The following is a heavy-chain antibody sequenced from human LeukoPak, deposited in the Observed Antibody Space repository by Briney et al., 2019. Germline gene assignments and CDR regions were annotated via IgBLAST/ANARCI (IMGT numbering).Heavy chain of an antibody. Sequence: ASVKVSCKASGYTFTSYGISWVRQAPGQGLEWMGWISAYNGNTNYAQKLQGRVTMTTDTSTSTAYMELRSLRADETCVYYCARHYGGNSEVDYWGQRTLVTASS. D-gene: IGHD4-23*01. CDR3: ARHYGGNSEVDY. CDR2: ISAYNGNT. V-gene: IGHV1-18*01. J-gene: IGHJ4*02. CDR1: GYTFTSYG.